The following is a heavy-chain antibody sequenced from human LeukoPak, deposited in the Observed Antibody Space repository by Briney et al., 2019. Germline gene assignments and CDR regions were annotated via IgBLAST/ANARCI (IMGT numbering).Heavy chain of an antibody. J-gene: IGHJ6*02. V-gene: IGHV1-46*01. D-gene: IGHD3-9*01. CDR2: INPSGGST. CDR1: GYTFTGYY. Sequence: ASVKVSCKASGYTFTGYYMHWVRQAPGQGLEWMGTINPSGGSTSYAQKFQGRVTMTRDTSTSTVYMELSSLRSEDTAVYYCARDRPYDILTGYPPLGYYYYGMDVWGQGTTVTVSS. CDR3: ARDRPYDILTGYPPLGYYYYGMDV.